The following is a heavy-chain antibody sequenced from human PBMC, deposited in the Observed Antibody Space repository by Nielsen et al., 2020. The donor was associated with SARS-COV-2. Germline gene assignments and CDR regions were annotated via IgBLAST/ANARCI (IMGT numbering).Heavy chain of an antibody. CDR1: GYTFSNYA. CDR2: INAGYSNT. Sequence: ASVKVSCKASGYTFSNYAMHWVRQAPGQRLELMGWINAGYSNTKYSQKFQGRVTITRDTSASTAYLELSSLRSEDTAVYFCAGEGSSWSFDYWGQGTLVTVSS. V-gene: IGHV1-3*01. CDR3: AGEGSSWSFDY. J-gene: IGHJ4*02. D-gene: IGHD6-13*01.